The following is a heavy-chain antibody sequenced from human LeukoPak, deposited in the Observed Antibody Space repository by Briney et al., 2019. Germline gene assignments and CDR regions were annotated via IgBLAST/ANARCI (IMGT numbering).Heavy chain of an antibody. J-gene: IGHJ4*02. D-gene: IGHD3-22*01. CDR3: ARDRYYDSSGWYYFDY. CDR1: GYTFTSYY. V-gene: IGHV1-46*01. Sequence: GASVKVSCKASGYTFTSYYMHWVRQAPGQGLEWMGIINPSGGSTSYARKFQGRVTMTRDTSTSTVYMELSSLRSEDTAVYYCARDRYYDSSGWYYFDYWGQGTLVTVSS. CDR2: INPSGGST.